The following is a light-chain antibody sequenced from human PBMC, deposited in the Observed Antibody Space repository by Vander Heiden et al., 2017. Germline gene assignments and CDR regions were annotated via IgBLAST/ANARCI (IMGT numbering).Light chain of an antibody. CDR3: QQYGSSPFT. J-gene: IGKJ3*01. CDR2: GAS. Sequence: DIVLTQSPGTLSLSPGEGATLSCRASQSVSSSYLVWYQQKPGQAPRLLIYGASSRATGIPDRFSGSGSGTDFTLTISRLEPEDFAVYYCQQYGSSPFTFGPGTKVDIK. V-gene: IGKV3-20*01. CDR1: QSVSSSY.